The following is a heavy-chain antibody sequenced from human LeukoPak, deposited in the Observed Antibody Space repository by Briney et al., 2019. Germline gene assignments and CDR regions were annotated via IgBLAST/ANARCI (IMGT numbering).Heavy chain of an antibody. D-gene: IGHD3-3*01. CDR3: ASAPYYDFWSGYYTNWYFDL. Sequence: SETLSLTCTVSGGSISSYYWSWIRQPPGKGLEWIGYIYYSGSTNYNPSLKIRVTISVDTSKNQFSLKLSSVTAADTAVYYCASAPYYDFWSGYYTNWYFDLWGRGTLVTVSS. CDR1: GGSISSYY. J-gene: IGHJ2*01. CDR2: IYYSGST. V-gene: IGHV4-59*01.